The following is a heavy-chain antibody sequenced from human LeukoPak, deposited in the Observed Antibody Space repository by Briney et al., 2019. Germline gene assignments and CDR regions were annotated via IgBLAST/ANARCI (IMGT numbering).Heavy chain of an antibody. Sequence: ASVKVSCKASGFTFTGYYLHWVRQAPGQRLERMGWINAGNGNTKYSQKFQGRVTITRDTSASTAYMELSSLRSEDTAVYYCARGFLSWLRIHRFDYWGQGTLVTVSS. V-gene: IGHV1-3*01. CDR3: ARGFLSWLRIHRFDY. CDR2: INAGNGNT. CDR1: GFTFTGYY. J-gene: IGHJ4*02. D-gene: IGHD5-12*01.